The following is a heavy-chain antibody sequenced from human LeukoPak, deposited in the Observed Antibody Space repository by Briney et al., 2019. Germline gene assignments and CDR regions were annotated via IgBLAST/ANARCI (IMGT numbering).Heavy chain of an antibody. CDR3: ASQLYSSGWVDY. J-gene: IGHJ4*02. V-gene: IGHV5-10-1*01. D-gene: IGHD6-19*01. Sequence: GESLKISCKGSGYSFTSYWISWVRQMPGKGLEWMGRIDPSDSYTNYSPSFQGHVTISADKSISTAYLQWSSLKASDTAMYYCASQLYSSGWVDYWSQGTLVTVSS. CDR2: IDPSDSYT. CDR1: GYSFTSYW.